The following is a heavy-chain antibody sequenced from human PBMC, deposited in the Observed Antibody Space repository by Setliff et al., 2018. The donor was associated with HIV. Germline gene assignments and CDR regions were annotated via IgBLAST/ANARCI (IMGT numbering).Heavy chain of an antibody. Sequence: GGSLRLSCAASGFTFGKYWMHWVRQAPGKGLEWVSVIYSGGSTYYADSVKGRFTISRDNSKNTLYLQMNSLRDEDTAVYYCASVGGQGYSSSWYEDYWGQGTLVTVSS. CDR2: IYSGGST. J-gene: IGHJ4*02. D-gene: IGHD6-13*01. V-gene: IGHV3-66*02. CDR1: GFTFGKYW. CDR3: ASVGGQGYSSSWYEDY.